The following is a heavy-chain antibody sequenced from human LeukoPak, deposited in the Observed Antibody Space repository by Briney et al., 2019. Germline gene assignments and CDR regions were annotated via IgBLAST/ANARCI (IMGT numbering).Heavy chain of an antibody. J-gene: IGHJ6*02. CDR3: AREGTVLRFLEWSLYYYGMDV. D-gene: IGHD3-3*01. CDR1: GFTFSSYE. Sequence: GGSLRLSCAASGFTFSSYEMNWVRQAPGKGLEWVSYISSSGSTIYYADSVKGRFTISRDNAKNSLYLQMNSLRAEDTAVYYCAREGTVLRFLEWSLYYYGMDVWGQGTTVTVSS. V-gene: IGHV3-48*03. CDR2: ISSSGSTI.